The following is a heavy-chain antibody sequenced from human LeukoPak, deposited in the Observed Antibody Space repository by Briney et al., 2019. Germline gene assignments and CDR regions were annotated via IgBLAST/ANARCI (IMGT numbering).Heavy chain of an antibody. CDR1: GFTFSSYD. D-gene: IGHD2-15*01. V-gene: IGHV3-13*01. J-gene: IGHJ5*02. CDR3: ARAYCSGGSCYSGFWFDP. CDR2: IGTAGDT. Sequence: GSLRLSCAASGFTFSSYDMHWVRQATGKGLEWVSAIGTAGDTYYLGSVKGRFTISRENAKNSLYLQMNSLRAGDTAVYYCARAYCSGGSCYSGFWFDPWGQGTLVTVSS.